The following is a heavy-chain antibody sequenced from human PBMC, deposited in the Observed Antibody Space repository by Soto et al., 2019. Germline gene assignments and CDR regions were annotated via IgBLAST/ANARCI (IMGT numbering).Heavy chain of an antibody. CDR3: AREEPHPAPLVF. CDR2: ISYEGSKK. V-gene: IGHV3-30-3*01. Sequence: GGSLRLSCAASGFTFSPHAMHWVRQGPGKGLEWVAVISYEGSKKYADSVRGRFTVSRDNSMSTIYLQMDSLETDDTAAYFCAREEPHPAPLVFWGQGTQVTVSS. J-gene: IGHJ4*02. CDR1: GFTFSPHA.